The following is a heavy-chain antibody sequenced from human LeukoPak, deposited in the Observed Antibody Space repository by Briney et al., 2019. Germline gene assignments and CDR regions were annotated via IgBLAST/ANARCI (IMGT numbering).Heavy chain of an antibody. Sequence: ASVKVSCTASGYTFTSYGISWVRQAPGQGLEWMGWISAYNGNTNYAQKLQGRVTMTTDTSTSTAYMELRSLRSDDTAVYYCARQVRAAMVPSALALGYWGHRTLVTVSS. CDR2: ISAYNGNT. V-gene: IGHV1-18*01. J-gene: IGHJ4*01. CDR1: GYTFTSYG. D-gene: IGHD5-18*01. CDR3: ARQVRAAMVPSALALGY.